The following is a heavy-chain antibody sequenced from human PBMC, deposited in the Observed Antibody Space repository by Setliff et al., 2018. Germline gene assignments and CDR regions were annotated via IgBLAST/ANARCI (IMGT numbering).Heavy chain of an antibody. V-gene: IGHV4-39*01. CDR1: GGSISSGVYY. Sequence: PSETLSLTCTVSGGSISSGVYYWAWIRQPPGKGLEWIGRIYYRGDTYYNASLKSRLTLSVDTSKNQVSLNLRSVTAADTAVYYCARAHTWSLPNDNSGYPGWFDPWGQGTLVTVSS. CDR3: ARAHTWSLPNDNSGYPGWFDP. J-gene: IGHJ5*02. CDR2: IYYRGDT. D-gene: IGHD3-22*01.